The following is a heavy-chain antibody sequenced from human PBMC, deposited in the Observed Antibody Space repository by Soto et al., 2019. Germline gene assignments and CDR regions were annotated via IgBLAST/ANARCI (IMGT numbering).Heavy chain of an antibody. V-gene: IGHV4-31*11. CDR2: IYYSGST. CDR3: ARSIDP. CDR1: GGSISSSNC. J-gene: IGHJ5*02. Sequence: PSETLSLTCAVSGGSISSSNCWSWVRQHPGKGLEWIGYIYYSGSTYYNPSLKSRVTISVDTSKNQFSLKLSSVTAADTAVYYCARSIDPWGQGTLVTVSS.